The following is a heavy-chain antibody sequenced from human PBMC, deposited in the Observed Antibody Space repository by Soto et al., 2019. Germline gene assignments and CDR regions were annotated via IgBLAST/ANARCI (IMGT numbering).Heavy chain of an antibody. J-gene: IGHJ5*02. CDR1: GGSISSGGYS. Sequence: PSETLSLTCAVSGGSISSGGYSWSWIRQPPGKGLEWIGYIYHSGSTYYNPSLKSRVTISVDRSKNQFSLKLSSVTAADTAVYYCARAVAAGWFDPWGQGTLVTVSS. CDR3: ARAVAAGWFDP. V-gene: IGHV4-30-2*01. CDR2: IYHSGST. D-gene: IGHD6-13*01.